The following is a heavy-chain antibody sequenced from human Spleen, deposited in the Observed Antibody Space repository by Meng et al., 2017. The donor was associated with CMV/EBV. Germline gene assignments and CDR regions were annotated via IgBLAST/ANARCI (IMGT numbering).Heavy chain of an antibody. D-gene: IGHD3-3*01. Sequence: SGYSFPDYYMQWVRLAPGQGLEWMGWINPTSGDTKSAQKFQGRVTMTRDTSLRTAYMELTRLKSDDTAVYYCARGKGFSYGVAFDPWGQGTLVTVSS. CDR3: ARGKGFSYGVAFDP. CDR2: INPTSGDT. CDR1: GYSFPDYY. J-gene: IGHJ5*02. V-gene: IGHV1-2*02.